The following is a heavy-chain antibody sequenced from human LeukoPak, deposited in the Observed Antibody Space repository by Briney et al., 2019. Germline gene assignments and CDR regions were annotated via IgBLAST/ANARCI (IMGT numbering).Heavy chain of an antibody. CDR1: GFTFSSYA. D-gene: IGHD3-3*01. V-gene: IGHV3-30*04. J-gene: IGHJ3*02. CDR3: ARSLRNGFDI. Sequence: GGSLRLSCAASGFTFSSYAMHWVRQAPGKGLEWVAVISYDGSNKYYADSVKGRFTISRDSAKNSLSLQMNSLRAEDTALYYCARSLRNGFDIWGQGTMVTVSS. CDR2: ISYDGSNK.